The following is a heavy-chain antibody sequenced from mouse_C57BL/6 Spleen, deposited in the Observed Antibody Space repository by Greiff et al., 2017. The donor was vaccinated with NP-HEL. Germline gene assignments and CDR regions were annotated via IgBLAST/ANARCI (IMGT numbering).Heavy chain of an antibody. D-gene: IGHD2-4*01. J-gene: IGHJ2*01. V-gene: IGHV2-2*01. CDR1: GFSLTSYG. Sequence: QVQLKQSGPGLVQPSQSLSITCTVSGFSLTSYGVHWVRQSPGKGLEWLGVIWSGGSTDYNAAFISRLSISKDNSKSQVFFKMNSLQADDTAIYYCAREGDYDYDAEYYFDYWGQGTTLTVSS. CDR2: IWSGGST. CDR3: AREGDYDYDAEYYFDY.